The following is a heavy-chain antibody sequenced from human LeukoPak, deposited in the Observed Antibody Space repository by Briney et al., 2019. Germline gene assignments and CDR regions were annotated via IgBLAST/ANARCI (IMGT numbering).Heavy chain of an antibody. CDR2: INPSGDFT. CDR1: GYTFNSYD. J-gene: IGHJ4*02. CDR3: ARDAMTSVTTSPYYFDY. V-gene: IGHV1-46*02. D-gene: IGHD4-17*01. Sequence: ASVKVSCKASGYTFNSYDMNWVRQAPGQGLEWMGIINPSGDFTSYAQKFQGRVTMTKDTSTSTVYMELSSLRSGDTAVFYCARDAMTSVTTSPYYFDYWGQGTLVTVSS.